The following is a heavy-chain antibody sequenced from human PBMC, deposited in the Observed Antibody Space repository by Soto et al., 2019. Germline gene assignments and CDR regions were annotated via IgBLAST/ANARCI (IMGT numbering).Heavy chain of an antibody. CDR1: GYTVISYA. CDR3: ATAEGTVTTGWYGMEV. V-gene: IGHV1-3*04. Sequence: QVQVMQSGAEVRKPGASVKISCLASGYTVISYALNWVRQAPGQRLEWMGRINTGNGNTDYSQRFQGRITITRDTSATTVYMELTSLTSEDTAVYYCATAEGTVTTGWYGMEVWGQGTTVTASS. D-gene: IGHD4-17*01. CDR2: INTGNGNT. J-gene: IGHJ6*02.